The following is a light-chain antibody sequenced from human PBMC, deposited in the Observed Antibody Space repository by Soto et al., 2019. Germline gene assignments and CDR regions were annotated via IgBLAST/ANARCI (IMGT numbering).Light chain of an antibody. J-gene: IGKJ1*01. Sequence: EIVLTQSPATLSLSPGERATLSCRASQSVSSYLAWYQQKPGQAPRLLIYDASNRATGIPARFSGSGSGTDFTPTISSLEPEDFAVYYCQQRSNWPPKFGQGTKV. CDR2: DAS. CDR3: QQRSNWPPK. CDR1: QSVSSY. V-gene: IGKV3-11*01.